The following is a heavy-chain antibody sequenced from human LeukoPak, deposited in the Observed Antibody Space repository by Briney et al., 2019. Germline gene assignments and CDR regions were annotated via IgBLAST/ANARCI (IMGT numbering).Heavy chain of an antibody. J-gene: IGHJ4*02. D-gene: IGHD3-22*01. CDR2: IIPIFGTA. CDR3: ARGYYDSSGYPDLNY. CDR1: GGTFSSYA. V-gene: IGHV1-69*13. Sequence: GASVKVSCKASGGTFSSYAISWVRQAPGQGLEWMGGIIPIFGTANYAQKFQGRVTITADESTSTAYMELSSLRSEDTAVYYCARGYYDSSGYPDLNYWGQGTLVTVSS.